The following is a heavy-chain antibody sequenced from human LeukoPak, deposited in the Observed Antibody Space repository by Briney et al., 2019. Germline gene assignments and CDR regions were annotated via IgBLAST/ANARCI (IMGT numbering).Heavy chain of an antibody. Sequence: SVKVSCKASGGTFSSYAISWVRQAPGQGLEWMGGIIPIFGTANYAQKFKGRVTITADESTSTAYMELSSLRSEDTAVYYCAVSGYSSGWYFPPNYYYYMDVWGKGTTVTISS. CDR1: GGTFSSYA. D-gene: IGHD6-19*01. V-gene: IGHV1-69*13. J-gene: IGHJ6*03. CDR2: IIPIFGTA. CDR3: AVSGYSSGWYFPPNYYYYMDV.